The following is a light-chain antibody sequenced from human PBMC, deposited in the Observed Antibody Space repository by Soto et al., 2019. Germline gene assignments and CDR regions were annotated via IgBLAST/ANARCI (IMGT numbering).Light chain of an antibody. CDR1: SREIDGYNY. CDR3: SSYTSSSTPYV. Sequence: QSVLTQPASVSGSPGQSITISCTGTSREIDGYNYVSWYQQHPGKAPKLMIYDVSYRPSGVSNRFSGSKSGNTASLTISGLQAEDEADYYCSSYTSSSTPYVFGTGTKVTVL. V-gene: IGLV2-14*01. J-gene: IGLJ1*01. CDR2: DVS.